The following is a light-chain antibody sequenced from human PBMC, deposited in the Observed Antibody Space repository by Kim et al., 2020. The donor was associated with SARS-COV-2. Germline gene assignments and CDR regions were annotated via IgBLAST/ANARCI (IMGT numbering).Light chain of an antibody. CDR1: SSDVGNYNY. J-gene: IGLJ2*01. CDR2: DVS. CDR3: CSYAGSYTVV. Sequence: QSALTQPRSVSGSPGQSVTISCTGTSSDVGNYNYVSWYQHHQGKAPKLMIYDVSKRPSGVPDRFSGSKSGNTASLTISGLQAEDEADYYCCSYAGSYTVVFGGGTKLTVL. V-gene: IGLV2-11*01.